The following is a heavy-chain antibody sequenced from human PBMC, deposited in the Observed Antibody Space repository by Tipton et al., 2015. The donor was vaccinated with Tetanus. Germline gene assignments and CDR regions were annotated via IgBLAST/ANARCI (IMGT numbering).Heavy chain of an antibody. CDR1: GYTFTNYG. CDR3: ARRPKYYYDSSGSWFDL. D-gene: IGHD3-22*01. CDR2: ISIYNGNT. V-gene: IGHV1-18*01. Sequence: QVQLVQSGAEVKKPGASVKVSCKASGYTFTNYGISWARQAPGQGLEWMGWISIYNGNTNYAEKFQGRVTMTTDTSTNTAYMEVRSLRSDDTAVYYCARRPKYYYDSSGSWFDLWGQGTLVTVSS. J-gene: IGHJ5*02.